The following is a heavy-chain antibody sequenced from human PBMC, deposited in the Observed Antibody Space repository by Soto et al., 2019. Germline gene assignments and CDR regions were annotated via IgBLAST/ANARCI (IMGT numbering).Heavy chain of an antibody. CDR2: IWCDGSNK. CDR1: GFTFSSYG. D-gene: IGHD2-21*02. V-gene: IGHV3-33*01. Sequence: GGSLRLSCAASGFTFSSYGMHWVRQAPGKGLEWVAVIWCDGSNKYYADSVKGRFTISRDNSKNTLYLQVNSLRAEDTAVYYCARDRGGDDHYYYYGMDVWGQGTTVTVSS. J-gene: IGHJ6*02. CDR3: ARDRGGDDHYYYYGMDV.